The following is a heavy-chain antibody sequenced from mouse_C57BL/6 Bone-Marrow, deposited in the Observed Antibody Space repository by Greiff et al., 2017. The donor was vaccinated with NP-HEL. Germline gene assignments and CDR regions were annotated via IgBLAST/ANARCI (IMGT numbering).Heavy chain of an antibody. CDR1: GFNIKDDY. CDR2: IDPENGDT. Sequence: EVKLLESGAELVRPGASVKLSCTASGFNIKDDYMHWVKQRPEQGLEWIGWIDPENGDTEYAPKFQGKATITADTSSNTAYLQLSSLTSEDTAVYYCTTYDSNPYCFDYWGQGTTLTVAS. V-gene: IGHV14-4*01. J-gene: IGHJ2*01. D-gene: IGHD2-5*01. CDR3: TTYDSNPYCFDY.